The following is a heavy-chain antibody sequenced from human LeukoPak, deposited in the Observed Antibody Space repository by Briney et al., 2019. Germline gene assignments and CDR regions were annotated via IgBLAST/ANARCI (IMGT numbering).Heavy chain of an antibody. CDR1: GYTFTSYG. D-gene: IGHD5-12*01. J-gene: IGHJ3*02. Sequence: GASVKVSCKASGYTFTSYGISWVRQAPGQGLEWMGWISAYNGNTNYAQKLQGRVTMTTVTSTSTAYMELRSLRSDDTAVYYCARDRKWLRLGDAFNIWGQGTMVTVSS. CDR3: ARDRKWLRLGDAFNI. CDR2: ISAYNGNT. V-gene: IGHV1-18*01.